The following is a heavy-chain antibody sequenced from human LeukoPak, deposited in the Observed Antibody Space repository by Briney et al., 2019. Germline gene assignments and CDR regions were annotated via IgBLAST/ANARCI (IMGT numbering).Heavy chain of an antibody. CDR1: GGSISSYY. CDR3: ARPGYSSGWYAFDI. V-gene: IGHV4-59*01. Sequence: SETLSLTCTVSGGSISSYYWSWIRRPPGKGLEWIGYIYYSGSTNYNPSLKSRVTISVDTSKNQFSLKLSSVTAADTAVYYCARPGYSSGWYAFDIWGQGTMVTVSS. J-gene: IGHJ3*02. CDR2: IYYSGST. D-gene: IGHD6-19*01.